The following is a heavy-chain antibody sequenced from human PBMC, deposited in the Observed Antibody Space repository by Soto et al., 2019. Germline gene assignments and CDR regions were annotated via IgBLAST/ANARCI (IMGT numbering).Heavy chain of an antibody. CDR2: LPEIGTNT. Sequence: GGSLRLSCAASGFTFSNYGMSWVRQAPGKGLEWVSALPEIGTNTYYADSVKGRFTISRDNSKNTLFLQINNLRAGDTAVYYCAKKSGVGATWYFDYWGQGALVTVSS. D-gene: IGHD1-26*01. CDR3: AKKSGVGATWYFDY. V-gene: IGHV3-23*01. J-gene: IGHJ4*02. CDR1: GFTFSNYG.